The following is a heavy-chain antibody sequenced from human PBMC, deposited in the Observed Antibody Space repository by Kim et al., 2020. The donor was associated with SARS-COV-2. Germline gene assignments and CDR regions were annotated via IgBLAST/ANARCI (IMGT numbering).Heavy chain of an antibody. D-gene: IGHD3-10*01. CDR2: INHSGST. CDR3: ARQPAGSGHTYYYYYYGMDV. Sequence: SETLSLTCAVYGGSFSGYYWSWIRQPPGKGLEWIGEINHSGSTNYNPSLKSRVTISVDTSKNQFSLKLSSVTAADTAVYYCARQPAGSGHTYYYYYYGMDVWGQGTTVTVSS. V-gene: IGHV4-34*01. CDR1: GGSFSGYY. J-gene: IGHJ6*02.